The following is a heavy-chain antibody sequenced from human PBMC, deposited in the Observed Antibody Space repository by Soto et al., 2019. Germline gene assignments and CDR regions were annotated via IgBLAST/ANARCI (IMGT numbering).Heavy chain of an antibody. V-gene: IGHV1-18*01. J-gene: IGHJ6*02. CDR2: ISAYNGNT. D-gene: IGHD6-19*01. CDR1: GYTFISYG. CDR3: AREFEQWLVGYYYYYGMDV. Sequence: ASVKVSCKASGYTFISYGISWVRQAPGQGLEWMGWISAYNGNTNYAQKLQGRVTMTTDTSTSTAYMELSSLRSEDTAVYYCAREFEQWLVGYYYYYGMDVWGQGTTVTVSS.